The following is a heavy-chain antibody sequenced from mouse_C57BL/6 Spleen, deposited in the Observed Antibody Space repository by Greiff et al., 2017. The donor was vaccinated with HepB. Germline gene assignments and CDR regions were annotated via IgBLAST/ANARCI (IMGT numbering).Heavy chain of an antibody. CDR3: ARRLIITTVSRFDY. D-gene: IGHD1-1*01. CDR2: IYPGDGDT. J-gene: IGHJ2*01. V-gene: IGHV1-80*01. CDR1: GYAFSSYW. Sequence: VQLQQSGAELVKPGASVKISCKASGYAFSSYWMNWVKQRPGKGLEWIGQIYPGDGDTNYNGKFKGKATLTADKSSSTAYMQLSSLTSEDSAVYFCARRLIITTVSRFDYWGQGTTLTVSS.